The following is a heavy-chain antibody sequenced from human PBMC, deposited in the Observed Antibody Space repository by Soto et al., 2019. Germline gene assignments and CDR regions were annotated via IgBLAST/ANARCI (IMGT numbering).Heavy chain of an antibody. J-gene: IGHJ4*02. Sequence: LTCALSGGTFSGNYSGWIRQPPGKGLEWIGVINHSGSTNYNPSLKSRVTISVDTSKNQFSLKLSSVTAADTPVYYGARGFGTIFDYLGQGTLVP. CDR1: GGTFSGNY. D-gene: IGHD1-1*01. CDR2: INHSGST. V-gene: IGHV4-34*01. CDR3: ARGFGTIFDY.